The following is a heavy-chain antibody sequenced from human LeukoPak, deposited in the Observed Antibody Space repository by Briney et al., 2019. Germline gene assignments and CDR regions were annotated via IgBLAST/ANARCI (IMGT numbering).Heavy chain of an antibody. V-gene: IGHV3-23*01. CDR1: GFTFSTYA. J-gene: IGHJ4*02. Sequence: GGSLRLSCAASGFTFSTYAMSWVRQAPGKGLEWGSDISGSGGLTYYADSVKGRFTISRENTKNTLYLKMNSLRAEDTAVYYCAKAPYGSGSYYIYYFDYWGQGTLVTVSS. CDR2: ISGSGGLT. CDR3: AKAPYGSGSYYIYYFDY. D-gene: IGHD3-10*01.